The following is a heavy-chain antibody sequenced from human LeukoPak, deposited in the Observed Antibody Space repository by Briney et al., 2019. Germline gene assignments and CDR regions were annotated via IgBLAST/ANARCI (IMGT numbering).Heavy chain of an antibody. CDR2: ISWNSGSI. CDR1: GFTFNDYA. D-gene: IGHD3-22*01. Sequence: GGSLRLSCAASGFTFNDYAMHWVRQAPGKGLEWVSHISWNSGSIGYADSVKGRFTISRDNAKNSLYLQMNSLRAEDTAVYYCARDKGPWYDSSGTPDYWGQGTLVTVSS. CDR3: ARDKGPWYDSSGTPDY. V-gene: IGHV3-9*01. J-gene: IGHJ4*02.